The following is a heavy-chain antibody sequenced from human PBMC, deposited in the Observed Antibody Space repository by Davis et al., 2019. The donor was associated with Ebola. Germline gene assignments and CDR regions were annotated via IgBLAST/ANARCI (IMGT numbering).Heavy chain of an antibody. V-gene: IGHV5-51*01. Sequence: GESLKISCQASGYTFSNYWIGWVRQMPGKGLEWMGIIYPGDSDTRYSPSFRGQVTISADKSFSTAYLQWSGLKASDTAMYYCARMGKSYYDSLWDYWGQGTLVTVSS. CDR3: ARMGKSYYDSLWDY. D-gene: IGHD3-10*01. J-gene: IGHJ4*02. CDR2: IYPGDSDT. CDR1: GYTFSNYW.